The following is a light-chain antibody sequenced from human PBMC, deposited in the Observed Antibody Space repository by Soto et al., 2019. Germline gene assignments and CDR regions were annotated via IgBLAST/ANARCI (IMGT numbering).Light chain of an antibody. V-gene: IGKV3-15*01. CDR1: QSVRSN. CDR3: QHYNSWPLT. Sequence: ENVMTQSPATLFVSPGERATLSCRASQSVRSNLAWYQQKAGQAPRLLIYGASTRATGIPARFSGSGSGTEFTLTISSLQSEDVAVYYSQHYNSWPLTFGGGTKVEIK. J-gene: IGKJ4*01. CDR2: GAS.